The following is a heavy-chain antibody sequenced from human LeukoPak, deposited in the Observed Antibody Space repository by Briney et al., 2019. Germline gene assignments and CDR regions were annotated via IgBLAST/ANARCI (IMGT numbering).Heavy chain of an antibody. J-gene: IGHJ5*02. Sequence: ASVKVSCKVSGYTLTELSMHWVRQAPGKGLEWMGGFDPEDGETIYAQKFQGRVTMTEDTSTDTAYMELSSLRSEDTAVYYCATWGLVAAAVVGFDPWGQGTLVTVSS. D-gene: IGHD6-13*01. CDR3: ATWGLVAAAVVGFDP. V-gene: IGHV1-24*01. CDR1: GYTLTELS. CDR2: FDPEDGET.